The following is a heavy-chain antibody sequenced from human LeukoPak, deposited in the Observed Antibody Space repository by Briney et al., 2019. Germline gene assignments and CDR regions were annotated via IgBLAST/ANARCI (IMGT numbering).Heavy chain of an antibody. D-gene: IGHD3-10*01. CDR1: GDSISTSNSY. CDR2: IYTSGST. V-gene: IGHV4-61*02. J-gene: IGHJ4*02. CDR3: ARGVTGFDY. Sequence: SETLSLTCTVSGDSISTSNSYWGWIRQPAGKGLEWIGRIYTSGSTNYNPSLKSRVTMSVDTSKNQFSLKLSSVTAADTAVYYCARGVTGFDYWGQGTLVTVSS.